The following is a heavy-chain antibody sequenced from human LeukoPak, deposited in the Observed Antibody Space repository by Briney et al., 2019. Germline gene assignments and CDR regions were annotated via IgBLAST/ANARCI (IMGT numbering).Heavy chain of an antibody. CDR1: GFTFTSYA. Sequence: GGSLRLSCAASGFTFTSYAMSWVRQAPGKGLEWVSAISGSGGSAYYADSVKGRFTISRDNSKNTRYLQMNSLRAEDTAVYYCAKDALGTVAGLEEPWDWGQGTLVTVSS. CDR3: AKDALGTVAGLEEPWD. V-gene: IGHV3-23*01. J-gene: IGHJ4*02. CDR2: ISGSGGSA. D-gene: IGHD6-19*01.